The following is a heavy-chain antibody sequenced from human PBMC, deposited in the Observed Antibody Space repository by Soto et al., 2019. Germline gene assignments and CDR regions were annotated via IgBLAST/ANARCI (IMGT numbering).Heavy chain of an antibody. J-gene: IGHJ6*02. CDR1: VLTLSTYA. V-gene: IGHV3-23*01. Sequence: GGSMRLSCAACVLTLSTYAMSWVRQAPGKGLEWVSVISASGGSTFYADSVKGRFTVSRDNSRNTLYLQVISLRVEDTAVYYCAKDLRTSTNYNYGMDVWGQGTTVTVSS. CDR3: AKDLRTSTNYNYGMDV. CDR2: ISASGGST.